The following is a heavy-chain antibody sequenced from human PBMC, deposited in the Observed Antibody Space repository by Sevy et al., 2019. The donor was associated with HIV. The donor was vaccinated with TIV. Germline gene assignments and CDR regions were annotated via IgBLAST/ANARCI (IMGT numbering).Heavy chain of an antibody. J-gene: IGHJ3*02. CDR2: ISSSSSYI. Sequence: GGSLRLSCAASGFTFSSYSMNWVRQAPGKGLEWVSSISSSSSYIYYADSVKGRFTISRDNAKNSLYLQMNSLRAEDTAVYYCARDTQRFLDAFDIWGQRTMVTVSS. V-gene: IGHV3-21*01. CDR1: GFTFSSYS. CDR3: ARDTQRFLDAFDI. D-gene: IGHD3-3*01.